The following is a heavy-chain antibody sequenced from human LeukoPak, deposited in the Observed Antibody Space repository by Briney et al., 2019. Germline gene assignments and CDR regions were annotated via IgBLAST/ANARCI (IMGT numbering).Heavy chain of an antibody. V-gene: IGHV3-30*18. J-gene: IGHJ4*02. CDR1: GFTFSSYG. Sequence: GGSLRLSCAASGFTFSSYGMHWVRQAPGKGLEWVAVISYDGSNKYYADSVKGRFTISRDNTKNTLYLQMNSLRAEDTAVYYCAKDVSRSGYDSVFDYWGQGTLVTVSS. D-gene: IGHD5-12*01. CDR2: ISYDGSNK. CDR3: AKDVSRSGYDSVFDY.